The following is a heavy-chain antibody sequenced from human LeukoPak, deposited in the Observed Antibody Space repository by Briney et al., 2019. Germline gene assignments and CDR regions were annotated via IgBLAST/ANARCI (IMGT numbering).Heavy chain of an antibody. CDR3: AHYCTTGLCYFRGAFDI. J-gene: IGHJ3*02. CDR2: IIPILGIA. CDR1: GGTFSSYT. V-gene: IGHV1-69*02. D-gene: IGHD2-8*01. Sequence: SVKVSCKASGGTFSSYTISWVRQAPGQGLEWMRRIIPILGIANYAQKFQGRVTITADKSTSTAYMELSSLRSEDTAVYYCAHYCTTGLCYFRGAFDIWGLGTMVTVSS.